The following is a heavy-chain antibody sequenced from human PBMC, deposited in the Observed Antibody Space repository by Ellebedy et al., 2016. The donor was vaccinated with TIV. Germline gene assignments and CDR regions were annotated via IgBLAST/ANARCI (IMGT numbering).Heavy chain of an antibody. CDR3: ERDPQYYFDY. Sequence: GESLKISCAASGFTFSSYSMNWVRQAPGKGLEWVSSISSSSSYIYYADSVKGQFTISRDNAKNSLYLQMNSLRAEDTAVYYCERDPQYYFDYWGQGTLVTVSS. CDR1: GFTFSSYS. J-gene: IGHJ4*02. CDR2: ISSSSSYI. V-gene: IGHV3-21*01.